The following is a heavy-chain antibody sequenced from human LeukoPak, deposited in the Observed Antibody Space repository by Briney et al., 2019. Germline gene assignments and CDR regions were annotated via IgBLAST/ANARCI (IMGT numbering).Heavy chain of an antibody. CDR1: GYTFTSYG. J-gene: IGHJ6*03. Sequence: ASVKVSCKASGYTFTSYGISWVRQAPGQGLEGMGWISAYNGNTNYAQKLQGRVTMTTDTSTSTAYMELRSLRSDDTAVYYCARDEQGYYYYYMDVWGKGTTVTVSS. CDR3: ARDEQGYYYYYMDV. D-gene: IGHD6-13*01. V-gene: IGHV1-18*01. CDR2: ISAYNGNT.